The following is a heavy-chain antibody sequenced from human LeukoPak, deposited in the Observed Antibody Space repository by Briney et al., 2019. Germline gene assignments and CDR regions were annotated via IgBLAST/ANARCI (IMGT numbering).Heavy chain of an antibody. Sequence: PSETLSLTCNVSGGSISSSSYYWGWIRQPPGEGLEWIGYIYYSGSTNYNPSLKSRVTISVDTSKNQFSLKLSSVTAADTAVYYCARVHYGSGSYFDYWGQGTLVTVSS. CDR3: ARVHYGSGSYFDY. D-gene: IGHD3-10*01. J-gene: IGHJ4*02. V-gene: IGHV4-61*05. CDR1: GGSISSSSYY. CDR2: IYYSGST.